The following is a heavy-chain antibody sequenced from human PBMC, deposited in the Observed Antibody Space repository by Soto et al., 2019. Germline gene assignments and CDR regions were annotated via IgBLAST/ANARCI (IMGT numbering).Heavy chain of an antibody. CDR2: ITANNVNT. J-gene: IGHJ4*02. V-gene: IGHV1-18*01. CDR3: ARDMGGYYFEPNDY. CDR1: GYTFTSYG. D-gene: IGHD3-22*01. Sequence: ASVKVSCKTSGYTFTSYGISWVRQAPGQGLEWMGWITANNVNTNYAQKFQGRVTMTTDTSTATAYMELRSLRSDDTAIYYCARDMGGYYFEPNDYWGQGTLVTVSS.